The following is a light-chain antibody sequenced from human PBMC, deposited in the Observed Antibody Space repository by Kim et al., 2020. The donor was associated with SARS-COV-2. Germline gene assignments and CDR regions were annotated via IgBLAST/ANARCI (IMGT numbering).Light chain of an antibody. CDR2: DAS. V-gene: IGKV3-11*01. Sequence: EIVLTQSPATLSLSPGERATLSCRASQSVSSSLAWYQQKPGQAPSLLIYDASNRATGIPARFSGSGSGTDFTLTISSLEPEDFAVYYCQQRSTWPTFGGGTKVDIK. CDR1: QSVSSS. J-gene: IGKJ4*01. CDR3: QQRSTWPT.